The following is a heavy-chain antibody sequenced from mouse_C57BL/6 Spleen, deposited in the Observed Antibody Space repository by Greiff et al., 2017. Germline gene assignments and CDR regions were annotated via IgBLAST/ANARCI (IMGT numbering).Heavy chain of an antibody. CDR2: INPNNGGT. V-gene: IGHV1-26*01. CDR3: ARTGYSYDGYLDY. J-gene: IGHJ2*01. Sequence: EVQLQQSGPELVKPGASVKISCKASGYTFTDYYMNWVKQSHGKSLEWIGDINPNNGGTSYNQKFKGKATLTVDKSSSTAYMELRSLTSEDSAVYYCARTGYSYDGYLDYWGQGTTLTVSS. CDR1: GYTFTDYY. D-gene: IGHD2-3*01.